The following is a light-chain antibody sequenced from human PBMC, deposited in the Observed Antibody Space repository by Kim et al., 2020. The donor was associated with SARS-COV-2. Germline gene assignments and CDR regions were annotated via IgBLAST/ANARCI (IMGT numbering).Light chain of an antibody. J-gene: IGKJ4*01. CDR3: QQYYSYPLT. CDR2: AES. V-gene: IGKV1-8*01. Sequence: ASTGDRVTSTCRASQGISSYLAWYQQNPGKAPKLLIYAESTLQSGVPSRFSGSGSGTDFTLTISCLQSEDFATYYCQQYYSYPLTFGGGTKVDIK. CDR1: QGISSY.